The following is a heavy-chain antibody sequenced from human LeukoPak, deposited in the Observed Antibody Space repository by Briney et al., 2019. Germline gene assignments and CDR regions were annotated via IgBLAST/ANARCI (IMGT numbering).Heavy chain of an antibody. CDR1: GFTFSDYY. D-gene: IGHD5-18*01. Sequence: GGSLRLSCAASGFTFSDYYMSWIRQAPGKGLEWVSYISSSGSTIYYADSVKGRFTISRDNAKNSLYLQMNSLRAEDTAVYYCARLLGYSYGYGLYYYYYYMDVWGKGTTVTVSS. V-gene: IGHV3-11*04. J-gene: IGHJ6*03. CDR2: ISSSGSTI. CDR3: ARLLGYSYGYGLYYYYYYMDV.